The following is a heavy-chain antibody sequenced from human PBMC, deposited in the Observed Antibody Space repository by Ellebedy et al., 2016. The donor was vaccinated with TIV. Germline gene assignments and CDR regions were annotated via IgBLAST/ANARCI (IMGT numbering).Heavy chain of an antibody. V-gene: IGHV4-39*07. D-gene: IGHD3-9*01. CDR1: GGSISGSSYY. CDR2: IFDTGST. CDR3: ARAFSEFEYYNILTGYFWFDP. J-gene: IGHJ5*02. Sequence: SETLSLTCTVSGGSISGSSYYWGWIRQPPGKGLEWIGNIFDTGSTYYNPSLKSRAIISVDTLKNQFSLKLNSVTAADTAVYYCARAFSEFEYYNILTGYFWFDPWGQGTLVTVST.